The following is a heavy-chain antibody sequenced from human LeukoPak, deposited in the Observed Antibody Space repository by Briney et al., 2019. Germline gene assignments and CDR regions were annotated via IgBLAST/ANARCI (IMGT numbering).Heavy chain of an antibody. Sequence: GGSLRLSCVASGFSIDDNGMSWVRQAPGKGLEWVSGINRNGGSTGYAESVKGRFTISRDNAKNSLYLQITSLRAEDTALYHCARGGSRGMDVWGQGTTVTVSS. J-gene: IGHJ6*02. CDR1: GFSIDDNG. CDR3: ARGGSRGMDV. V-gene: IGHV3-20*01. CDR2: INRNGGST. D-gene: IGHD3-10*01.